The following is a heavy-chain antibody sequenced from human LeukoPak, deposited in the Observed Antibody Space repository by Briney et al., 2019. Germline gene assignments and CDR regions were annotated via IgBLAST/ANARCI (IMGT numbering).Heavy chain of an antibody. J-gene: IGHJ4*02. V-gene: IGHV3-30-3*01. CDR1: GFTFSSYA. CDR3: AKEGDLVGVNHVDY. D-gene: IGHD3-16*01. Sequence: GRSLRLSCAASGFTFSSYAMHWVRQAPGKGLEWVAVISYDGSNKYYADSVKGRFTISRDNSKNTLYLQMNSLRAEETAVYYCAKEGDLVGVNHVDYWGQGTLVTVSS. CDR2: ISYDGSNK.